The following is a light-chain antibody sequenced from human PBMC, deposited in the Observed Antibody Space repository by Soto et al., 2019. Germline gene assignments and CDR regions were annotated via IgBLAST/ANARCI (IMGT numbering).Light chain of an antibody. CDR1: QSISSW. J-gene: IGKJ1*01. CDR2: EGS. V-gene: IGKV1-5*03. CDR3: QQYNTYARA. Sequence: DIQMTQSPSTLSASVGDRVTITCRASQSISSWLAWYRQKPGEAPKLLIYEGSTLERGVPTRFIGSGSGTEFALTMGSPQPGEFATVYCQQYNTYARAFGQGTKVEVK.